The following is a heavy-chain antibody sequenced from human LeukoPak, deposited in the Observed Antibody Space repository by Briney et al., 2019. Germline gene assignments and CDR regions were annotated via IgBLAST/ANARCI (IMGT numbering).Heavy chain of an antibody. CDR1: GFTFSSYW. V-gene: IGHV3-74*01. J-gene: IGHJ3*02. CDR2: ITGDGSST. D-gene: IGHD3-22*01. CDR3: ARGGNIGYDYNAFDI. Sequence: PGGSLRLSCAASGFTFSSYWMHWVRQAPGKGLVWVSRITGDGSSTTYADSVKGRFTISRDNAKNSLCLQMNSLRDEDTAVYYCARGGNIGYDYNAFDIWGQGTMVTVSS.